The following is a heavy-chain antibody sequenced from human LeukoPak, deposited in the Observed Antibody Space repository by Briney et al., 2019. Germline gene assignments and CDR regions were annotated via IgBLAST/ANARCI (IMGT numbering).Heavy chain of an antibody. Sequence: PSVTLSLTCTVSGGSISSYYWSWIRQPPGKGLEWIGYIYTSGSTNYNPSLKSRVTISVDTSKNQFSLKLSSVTAADTAVYYCARHSAYATPFDYWGQGTLVTVSS. J-gene: IGHJ4*02. V-gene: IGHV4-4*09. CDR3: ARHSAYATPFDY. CDR1: GGSISSYY. CDR2: IYTSGST. D-gene: IGHD3-10*01.